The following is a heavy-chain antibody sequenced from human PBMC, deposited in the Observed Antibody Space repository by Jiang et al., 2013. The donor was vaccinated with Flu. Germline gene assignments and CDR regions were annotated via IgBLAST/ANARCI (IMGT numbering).Heavy chain of an antibody. CDR3: ARAPRYYYDSNTRNAFDI. J-gene: IGHJ3*02. CDR1: GYTFTRYG. Sequence: GAEVKKPGASVKVSCQTSGYTFTRYGLSWVRQAPGQGLEWMGWISAYNGNTNYAQKLQGRVTMTTDISTSTAYMELRSLRSDDTAVYYCARAPRYYYDSNTRNAFDIWGQGTMVTVSS. CDR2: ISAYNGNT. D-gene: IGHD3-22*01. V-gene: IGHV1-18*01.